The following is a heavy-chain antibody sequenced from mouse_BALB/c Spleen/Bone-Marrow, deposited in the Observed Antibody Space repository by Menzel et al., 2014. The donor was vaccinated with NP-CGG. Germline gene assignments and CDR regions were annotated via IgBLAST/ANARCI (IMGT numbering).Heavy chain of an antibody. D-gene: IGHD2-3*01. V-gene: IGHV14-3*02. CDR2: IDPANGNT. CDR1: GFNIKDTY. J-gene: IGHJ4*01. Sequence: VHVKQSGAELVKPGASVKLSCTASGFNIKDTYMHWVKQRPEQGLEWIGRIDPANGNTKYDPKFQGKATITADTSSNTAYLQLSSLTSEDTAVYYCARNGYYVYYYAMDYWGQGTPVTVSS. CDR3: ARNGYYVYYYAMDY.